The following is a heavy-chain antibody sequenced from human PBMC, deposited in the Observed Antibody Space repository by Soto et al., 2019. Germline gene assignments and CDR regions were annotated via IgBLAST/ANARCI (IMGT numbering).Heavy chain of an antibody. J-gene: IGHJ5*02. Sequence: PEPLSLTCTVSGSIISSYYWSWIRHPARKGLEGRGGIHTRRGADCNPSLNSRVTMSVDTAKNQFSLKLSSVTDADTTVYYCAINPGDGYNWDNWFDPWGPGTLVTVSS. CDR1: GSIISSYY. CDR2: IHTRRGA. CDR3: AINPGDGYNWDNWFDP. D-gene: IGHD5-12*01. V-gene: IGHV4-4*07.